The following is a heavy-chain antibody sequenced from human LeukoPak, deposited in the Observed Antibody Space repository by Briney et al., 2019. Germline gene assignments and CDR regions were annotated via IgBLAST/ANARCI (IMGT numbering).Heavy chain of an antibody. CDR3: ARVGAYAAVNW. D-gene: IGHD1-20*01. Sequence: QPGRSLRLSCAASGFTFSSYAMHWVRQAPGKGLEWVAVISYDGSNKYYADSVKGRFTISRDNAKNSVYLQMNSPRAEDTAVYYCARVGAYAAVNWWGQGTLVTVSS. J-gene: IGHJ4*02. CDR2: ISYDGSNK. CDR1: GFTFSSYA. V-gene: IGHV3-30*07.